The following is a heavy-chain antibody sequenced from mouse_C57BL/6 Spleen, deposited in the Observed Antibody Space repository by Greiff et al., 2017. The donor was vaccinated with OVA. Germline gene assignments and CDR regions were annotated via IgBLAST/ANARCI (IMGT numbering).Heavy chain of an antibody. J-gene: IGHJ2*01. V-gene: IGHV1-76*01. Sequence: VQLQQSGAELVRPGASVKLSCKASGYTFTDYYINWVKQRPGQGLEWIARIYPGSGNTYYNEKFKGKATLTAEKSSSTAYMQLSSLTSEDSAVYFCARGNDYDSFDYWGQGTTLTVSS. CDR1: GYTFTDYY. D-gene: IGHD2-4*01. CDR2: IYPGSGNT. CDR3: ARGNDYDSFDY.